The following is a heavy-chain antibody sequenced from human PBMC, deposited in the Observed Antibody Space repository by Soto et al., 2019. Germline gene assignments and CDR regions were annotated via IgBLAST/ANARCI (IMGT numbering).Heavy chain of an antibody. CDR3: AKDPYGSGEIPDY. V-gene: IGHV3-30*18. CDR2: ISYDGSNK. CDR1: GFTFSSYG. Sequence: QVQLVESGGGVVQPGRSLRLSCAASGFTFSSYGMHWVRQAPGKGLEWVAVISYDGSNKYYADSVKGRFTISRDNSKNTLYLQMNSLRAEDTAVYYCAKDPYGSGEIPDYWGQGTLVTVSS. D-gene: IGHD3-10*01. J-gene: IGHJ4*02.